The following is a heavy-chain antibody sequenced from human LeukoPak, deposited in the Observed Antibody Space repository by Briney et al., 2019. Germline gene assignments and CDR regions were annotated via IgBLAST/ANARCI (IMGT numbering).Heavy chain of an antibody. D-gene: IGHD6-19*01. V-gene: IGHV3-23*01. CDR1: GFTFSSYA. CDR2: ISGSGGST. CDR3: AKDRDVWAVAGTFDY. J-gene: IGHJ4*02. Sequence: PGGSLRLSCAASGFTFSSYAMSWVRQAPGKGLEWVSAISGSGGSTYYADSVKGRFTVSRDNSKNTLYLQMNSLRAEDTAVYYCAKDRDVWAVAGTFDYWGQGTLVTVSS.